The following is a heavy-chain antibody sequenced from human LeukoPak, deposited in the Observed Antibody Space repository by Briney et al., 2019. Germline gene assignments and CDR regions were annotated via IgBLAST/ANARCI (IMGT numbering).Heavy chain of an antibody. CDR1: GGSISSYY. CDR2: IYYSGSA. Sequence: SETLSLTCTVSGGSISSYYWSWIRQPPGKGLEWIGYIYYSGSANYNPSLKSRVTISVDTSKNQFSLTLSSVTAADTAVYYCARIKGSSSGWYGYYFDFWGQGALVTVSS. D-gene: IGHD6-19*01. J-gene: IGHJ4*02. CDR3: ARIKGSSSGWYGYYFDF. V-gene: IGHV4-59*01.